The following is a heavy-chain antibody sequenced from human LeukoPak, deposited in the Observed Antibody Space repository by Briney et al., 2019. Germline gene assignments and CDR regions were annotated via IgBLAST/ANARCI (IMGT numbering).Heavy chain of an antibody. V-gene: IGHV3-33*01. CDR3: ARGRKLAARPVGVFDY. CDR1: GFTFSSYG. Sequence: GGSLRLSCAASGFTFSSYGMHWVRQAPGKGLEWVAVIWYDGSNKYYADSVQGRFTISRDNSKNTLYLQMNSVRAEDTAVYYCARGRKLAARPVGVFDYGGQGTLVSVSS. J-gene: IGHJ4*02. CDR2: IWYDGSNK. D-gene: IGHD6-6*01.